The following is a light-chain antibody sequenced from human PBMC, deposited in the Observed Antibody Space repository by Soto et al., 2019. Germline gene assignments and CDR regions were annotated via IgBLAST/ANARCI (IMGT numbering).Light chain of an antibody. Sequence: EIVLTQSPATLSLSPGERATLSCRASQSIGSNLAWYQQKPGQAPRLLIYDASNRAACIPARFSGKGSGTGFTLTISSIEPEDFAVYYCQQRSNGPLFTLGPGHRVDIK. CDR3: QQRSNGPLFT. CDR2: DAS. J-gene: IGKJ3*01. V-gene: IGKV3-11*01. CDR1: QSIGSN.